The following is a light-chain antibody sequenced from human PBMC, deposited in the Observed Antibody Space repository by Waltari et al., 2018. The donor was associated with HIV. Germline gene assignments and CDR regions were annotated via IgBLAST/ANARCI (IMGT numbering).Light chain of an antibody. CDR3: QQSFSAAIT. J-gene: IGKJ5*01. CDR1: QNINNY. CDR2: GAS. Sequence: DIQMTQSPSSLSASVGDTVTITCRASQNINNYLNWYQQRPGKPPNTLIYGASSLQPGVPSRFSARTSGANFTLTITRLQPEDFASYYCQQSFSAAITLGQGTRL. V-gene: IGKV1-39*01.